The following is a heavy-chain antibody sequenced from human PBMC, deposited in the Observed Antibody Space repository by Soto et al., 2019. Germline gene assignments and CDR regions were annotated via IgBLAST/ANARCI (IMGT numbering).Heavy chain of an antibody. J-gene: IGHJ4*02. V-gene: IGHV3-33*01. D-gene: IGHD6-19*01. CDR1: GFTFSSYG. CDR3: ARETSVAGWRAFDY. Sequence: QVQLVESGGGVVQPGRSLRLSCAASGFTFSSYGVHWVRQAPGKGLEWVAIIWYDGSNKYYADSVKGRFTISRDNSKNTLYLQMDSLRAEDTAVYYCARETSVAGWRAFDYWGQGTLVTVSS. CDR2: IWYDGSNK.